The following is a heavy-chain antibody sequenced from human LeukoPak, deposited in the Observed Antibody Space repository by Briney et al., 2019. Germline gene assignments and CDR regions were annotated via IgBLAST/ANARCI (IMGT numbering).Heavy chain of an antibody. CDR1: GFTFSNYW. Sequence: GGSLRLSCAASGFTFSNYWMSWVRPAPGKGLEWGANIKEDGSEKYYVDSVKGRFTISRDNAKSSLYLQMNSLRAEDTAVYYCARSMIVVVTPIDYWGQGTLVTVSS. D-gene: IGHD3-22*01. V-gene: IGHV3-7*04. CDR2: IKEDGSEK. CDR3: ARSMIVVVTPIDY. J-gene: IGHJ4*02.